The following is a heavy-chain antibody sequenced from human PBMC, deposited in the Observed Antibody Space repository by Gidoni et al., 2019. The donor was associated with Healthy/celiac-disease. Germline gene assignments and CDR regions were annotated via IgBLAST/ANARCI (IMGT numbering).Heavy chain of an antibody. D-gene: IGHD6-6*01. Sequence: VVQPGRSLRLSCAASGFTFSSYGMHWVRQAPGKGLEWVAVIWYGGSNKYYADSVKGRFTISRDNSKNTLYLQMNSLRAEDTAVYYCARDAEYDAFDIWGQGTMVTVSS. CDR3: ARDAEYDAFDI. J-gene: IGHJ3*02. CDR1: GFTFSSYG. V-gene: IGHV3-33*01. CDR2: IWYGGSNK.